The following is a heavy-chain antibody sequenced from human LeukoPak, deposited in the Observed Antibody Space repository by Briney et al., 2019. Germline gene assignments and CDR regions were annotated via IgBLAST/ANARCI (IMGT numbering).Heavy chain of an antibody. CDR1: GFTFSSYA. J-gene: IGHJ3*02. CDR3: AKGTYYDARFGAFDI. Sequence: GGSLRLSCAASGFTFSSYAMSWVRQAPGKGLEWVSAISGSGGSTYYAGSVKGRFTISRDNSKNTLYLQMNSLRAEDTAVYYSAKGTYYDARFGAFDIWGQGTMVTVSS. V-gene: IGHV3-23*01. CDR2: ISGSGGST. D-gene: IGHD3-22*01.